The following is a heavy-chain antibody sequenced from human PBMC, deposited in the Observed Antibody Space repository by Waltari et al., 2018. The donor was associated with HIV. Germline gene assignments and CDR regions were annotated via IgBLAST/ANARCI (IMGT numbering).Heavy chain of an antibody. CDR3: ARGRASSWSAYQY. V-gene: IGHV3-30*04. Sequence: QVQLVESGGGVVQPGRSLRLPCEASGFTFSNYAIHWVRQAPGKGLEWVAIISYDGSNKYYGDSVKGRFTISRDDSKNTLYLQMNTLRPEDTAVYYCARGRASSWSAYQYWGQGTLVTVSS. J-gene: IGHJ4*02. CDR2: ISYDGSNK. CDR1: GFTFSNYA. D-gene: IGHD3-3*01.